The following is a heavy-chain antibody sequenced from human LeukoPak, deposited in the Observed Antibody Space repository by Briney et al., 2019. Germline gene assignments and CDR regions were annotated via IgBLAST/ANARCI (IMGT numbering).Heavy chain of an antibody. Sequence: GGSLRLSCAASGFTFSIYAMSWVRQAPGKGLEWVSVIYSGGSTYYADSVKGRFTISRHNSKNTLYLQMNSLRAEDTAVYYCARGGAIFAVDYWGQGTLVTVSS. J-gene: IGHJ4*02. CDR2: IYSGGST. V-gene: IGHV3-53*04. CDR3: ARGGAIFAVDY. CDR1: GFTFSIYA. D-gene: IGHD3-3*01.